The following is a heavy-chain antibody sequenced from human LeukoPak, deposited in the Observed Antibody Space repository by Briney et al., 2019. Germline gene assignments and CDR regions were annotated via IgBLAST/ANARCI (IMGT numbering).Heavy chain of an antibody. J-gene: IGHJ6*02. Sequence: SETLSLTCTVSGGSISSYYWSWIRQPPGKGLEWIGYIYYSGSTNYNPSLKSRVTISVDTSKNQFSLKLSSVTAADTAVYYCARAGRRAAAGPKYYYYGMDVWGQGTTVTVSS. D-gene: IGHD6-13*01. CDR1: GGSISSYY. V-gene: IGHV4-59*01. CDR2: IYYSGST. CDR3: ARAGRRAAAGPKYYYYGMDV.